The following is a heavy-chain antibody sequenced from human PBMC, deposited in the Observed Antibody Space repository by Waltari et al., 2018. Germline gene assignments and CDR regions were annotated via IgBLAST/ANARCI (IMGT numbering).Heavy chain of an antibody. CDR3: ARAEVVVPAATNWFDP. V-gene: IGHV4-59*01. CDR1: GGSISSYY. J-gene: IGHJ5*02. CDR2: IYYSGST. Sequence: QVQLQESGPGLVKPSETLSLTCTVSGGSISSYYWSLFRQPPGKGLEWIGYIYYSGSTNYNPSLKSRVTISVDTSKNQFSLKLSSVTAADTAVYYCARAEVVVPAATNWFDPWGQGTLVTVSS. D-gene: IGHD2-2*01.